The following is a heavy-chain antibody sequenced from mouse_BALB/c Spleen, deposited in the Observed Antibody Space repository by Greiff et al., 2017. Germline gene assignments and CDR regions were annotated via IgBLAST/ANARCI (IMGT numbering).Heavy chain of an antibody. CDR2: ISYSGST. V-gene: IGHV3-2*02. D-gene: IGHD2-3*01. J-gene: IGHJ2*01. CDR1: GYSITSDYA. Sequence: EVNLVESGPGLVKPSQSLSLTCTVTGYSITSDYAWNWIRQFPGNKLEWMGYISYSGSTSYNPSLKSRISITRDTSKNQFFLQLNSVTTEDTATYYCARSDDGYYRVFDYWGQGTTLTVSS. CDR3: ARSDDGYYRVFDY.